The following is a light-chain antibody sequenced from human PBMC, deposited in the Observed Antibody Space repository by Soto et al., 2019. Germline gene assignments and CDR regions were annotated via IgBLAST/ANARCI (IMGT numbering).Light chain of an antibody. CDR3: QQYGSSPT. CDR1: QSVSSNY. Sequence: ETVLTQSPGTLSLSPGERATLSCRSSQSVSSNYLAWYQQKPGQAPRLLIYDVSSRATGIPDRFSGSGSGTDFTLTISRLEPEDFAMYYCQQYGSSPTLGQGTKVEIK. V-gene: IGKV3-20*01. J-gene: IGKJ1*01. CDR2: DVS.